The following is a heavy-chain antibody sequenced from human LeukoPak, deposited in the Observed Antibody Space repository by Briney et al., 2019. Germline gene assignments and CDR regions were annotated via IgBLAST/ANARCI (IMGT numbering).Heavy chain of an antibody. CDR3: ARDRARRDYYDSSGSLLAFDI. V-gene: IGHV1-69*05. Sequence: ASVKVSCKASGYTFTSYGISWVRQAPGQGLEWMGGIIPIFGTANYAQKFQGRVTITTDESTSTAYMELSSLRSEDTAVYYCARDRARRDYYDSSGSLLAFDIWGQGTMVTVSS. CDR1: GYTFTSYG. J-gene: IGHJ3*02. CDR2: IIPIFGTA. D-gene: IGHD3-22*01.